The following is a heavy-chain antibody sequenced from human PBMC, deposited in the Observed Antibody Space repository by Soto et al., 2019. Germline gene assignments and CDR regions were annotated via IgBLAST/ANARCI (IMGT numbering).Heavy chain of an antibody. V-gene: IGHV3-66*01. CDR3: ASGYGGNPLAPDAFDI. Sequence: GGSLRLSCAASGFTVSSNYMSWVRQAPGKGLEWVSVIYSGGSTYYADSVKGRFTISRDNSKNTLYLQMNSLRAEDTAVYYCASGYGGNPLAPDAFDIWGQGTMVTVSS. J-gene: IGHJ3*02. CDR2: IYSGGST. CDR1: GFTVSSNY. D-gene: IGHD4-17*01.